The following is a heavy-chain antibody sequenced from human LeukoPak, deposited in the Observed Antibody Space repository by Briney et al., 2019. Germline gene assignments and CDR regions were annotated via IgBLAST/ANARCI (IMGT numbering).Heavy chain of an antibody. CDR3: ARQSSGWF. Sequence: PGGSLRLSCAASGFTFSSYWMSWVRQAPGRGLEWVANIKQDGSEKYYVDSVKGRFTTSRDNAKDSLYLQMISLRTDDTAVYYCARQSSGWFWGQGTLVTVSS. D-gene: IGHD6-19*01. J-gene: IGHJ4*02. V-gene: IGHV3-7*01. CDR2: IKQDGSEK. CDR1: GFTFSSYW.